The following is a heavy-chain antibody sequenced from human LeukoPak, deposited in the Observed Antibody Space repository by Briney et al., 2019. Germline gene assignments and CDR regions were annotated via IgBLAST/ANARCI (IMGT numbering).Heavy chain of an antibody. V-gene: IGHV4-4*07. D-gene: IGHD3-10*01. CDR1: GGSISSYY. J-gene: IGHJ3*02. Sequence: SETLSLTCTVSGGSISSYYWSWIRQPAGKGLEWIGRIYTSGTTNYNPSLKSRVTMSVHTSKNQFALKLSSVTAAATAVFYCARGGALGSGTFGNAFDIWGQGTTVTVSS. CDR3: ARGGALGSGTFGNAFDI. CDR2: IYTSGTT.